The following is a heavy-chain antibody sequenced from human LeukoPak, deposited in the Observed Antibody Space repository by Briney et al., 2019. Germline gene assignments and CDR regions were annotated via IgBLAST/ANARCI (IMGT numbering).Heavy chain of an antibody. Sequence: GGSLRLSCAASGFTVSTNYMIWVRQAPGKGLEWVSVIYSGGGTYYADSVKGRFTISRDNSKNTLYLQMNSLRAEDTAVYYCARAVDTVTTGAEYFQHWGQGTLVAVSS. V-gene: IGHV3-53*01. CDR3: ARAVDTVTTGAEYFQH. CDR2: IYSGGGT. CDR1: GFTVSTNY. J-gene: IGHJ1*01. D-gene: IGHD4-17*01.